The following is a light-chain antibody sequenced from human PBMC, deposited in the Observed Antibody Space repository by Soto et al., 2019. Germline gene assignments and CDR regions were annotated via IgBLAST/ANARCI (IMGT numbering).Light chain of an antibody. CDR3: SSYTTRSTWV. J-gene: IGLJ3*02. V-gene: IGLV2-14*01. Sequence: QSALTQPASVSGSPGQSITISCTGTSSDVGGYKYVSWYQHHPGKAPKLMIYEVSNRPSGVSNRFSGSKSGNTASLTISGLQAEDEAHYYCSSYTTRSTWVFGGGTKVTVL. CDR1: SSDVGGYKY. CDR2: EVS.